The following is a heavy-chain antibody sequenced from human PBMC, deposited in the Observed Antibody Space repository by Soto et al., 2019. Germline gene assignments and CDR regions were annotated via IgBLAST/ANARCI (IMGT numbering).Heavy chain of an antibody. CDR2: ISGSDGST. V-gene: IGHV3-23*01. Sequence: GSLRLSCAASGFTFSSYAMSWVRQAPGKGLEWVSVISGSDGSTYYADSVKGRFTISRDNSKNTLYLQMNSLRAEDTAVYYCAKGRGSSTSCSEYWGQGTLVTVSS. J-gene: IGHJ4*02. CDR3: AKGRGSSTSCSEY. CDR1: GFTFSSYA. D-gene: IGHD2-2*01.